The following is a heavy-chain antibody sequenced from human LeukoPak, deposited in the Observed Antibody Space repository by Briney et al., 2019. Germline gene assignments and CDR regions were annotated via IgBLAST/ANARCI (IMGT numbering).Heavy chain of an antibody. CDR3: ARVLYSSSFYYYYYMDV. Sequence: SETLSLTCTVSGDSISSYYWSWIRQPPGKGLEWIGYIYYSGSTNYNPSLESRVTISIDTSKNQFSLKLSSVTAADTAVYYCARVLYSSSFYYYYYMDVWGKGTTVTISS. CDR2: IYYSGST. D-gene: IGHD6-13*01. V-gene: IGHV4-59*01. CDR1: GDSISSYY. J-gene: IGHJ6*03.